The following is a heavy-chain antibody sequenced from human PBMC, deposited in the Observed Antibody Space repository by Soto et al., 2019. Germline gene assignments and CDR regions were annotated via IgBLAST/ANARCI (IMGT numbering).Heavy chain of an antibody. CDR2: ISAYNGNT. CDR3: ASSVLPAAFDAFDI. V-gene: IGHV1-18*01. CDR1: GYTFTSYG. D-gene: IGHD2-2*01. J-gene: IGHJ3*02. Sequence: ASVKVSCKXSGYTFTSYGISWVRQAPGQGLEWMGWISAYNGNTNYAQKLQGRVTMTTDTSTSTAYMELRSLRSDDTAVYYCASSVLPAAFDAFDIWGQGTMVTVSS.